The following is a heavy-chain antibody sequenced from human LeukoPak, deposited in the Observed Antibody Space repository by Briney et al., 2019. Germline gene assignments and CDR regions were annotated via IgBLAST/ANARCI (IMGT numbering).Heavy chain of an antibody. CDR2: ISYDGSNK. D-gene: IGHD6-19*01. Sequence: AGGSLRLSCAASGFTFSSYGMHWVRQAPGKGLEWVAVISYDGSNKYYADSVKGRFTISRDNSKNTLYLQMNSLRAEDTAVYYCARVGVGSGWYFDYWGQGTLVTVSS. CDR3: ARVGVGSGWYFDY. V-gene: IGHV3-30*03. CDR1: GFTFSSYG. J-gene: IGHJ4*02.